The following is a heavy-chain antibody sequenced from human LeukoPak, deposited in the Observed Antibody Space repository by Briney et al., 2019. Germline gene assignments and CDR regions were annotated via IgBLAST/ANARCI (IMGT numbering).Heavy chain of an antibody. Sequence: SETLSLTCTVSGASVSSFYWNWIRQPPGKGLEWIGSMYYSGTTNCDPSFKSRVTISLDTSKNEFSLRLKSLTAADTAVYYCAGQVGARIRYYYTSGLDVWGQGTTVAVSS. CDR3: AGQVGARIRYYYTSGLDV. J-gene: IGHJ6*02. V-gene: IGHV4-59*02. CDR2: MYYSGTT. D-gene: IGHD1-26*01. CDR1: GASVSSFY.